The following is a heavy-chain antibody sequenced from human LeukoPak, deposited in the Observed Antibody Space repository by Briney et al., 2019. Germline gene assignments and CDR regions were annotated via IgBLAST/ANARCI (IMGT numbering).Heavy chain of an antibody. V-gene: IGHV1-3*01. J-gene: IGHJ4*02. D-gene: IGHD2-21*01. CDR1: GYIFTKYV. Sequence: ASVKVSCKASGYIFTKYVAHWVRQAPGQRPEWMGWIKAGNGDTKYSQNFQDRLTITRDTSASTVCMELSSLTSEDTALYYCARDDCGDTCYPGGYWGQGTLVTVSS. CDR2: IKAGNGDT. CDR3: ARDDCGDTCYPGGY.